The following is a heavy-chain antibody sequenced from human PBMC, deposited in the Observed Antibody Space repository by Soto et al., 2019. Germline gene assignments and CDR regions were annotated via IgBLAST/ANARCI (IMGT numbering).Heavy chain of an antibody. J-gene: IGHJ3*02. CDR1: GFIVSDTY. CDR3: AREPRYCRGGSCSISGDAFDI. Sequence: EVQLVESGGGLVQPGGGLRLSCTASGFIVSDTYMNWVRQAPGKGLEWLSVISNRGDTHYAHAVSGRFSLSRDIAHNTLHLQMNNLRVEDTAVYYCAREPRYCRGGSCSISGDAFDIWGQGTMVTVAS. CDR2: ISNRGDT. V-gene: IGHV3-66*01. D-gene: IGHD2-15*01.